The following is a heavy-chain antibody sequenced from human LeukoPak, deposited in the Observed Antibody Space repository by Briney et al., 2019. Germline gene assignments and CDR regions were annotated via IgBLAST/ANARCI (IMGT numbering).Heavy chain of an antibody. Sequence: ASVKVSCKASGYTFTSYYMHWVRQAPGQGLEWMGIINPSGGSTSYAQKFQGRVTMTRDMSTSTVYMELSSLRSEDAAVYYCARVGPGGFGELLVYYYCYMDVWGKGTTVTISS. J-gene: IGHJ6*03. D-gene: IGHD3-10*01. CDR1: GYTFTSYY. V-gene: IGHV1-46*01. CDR3: ARVGPGGFGELLVYYYCYMDV. CDR2: INPSGGST.